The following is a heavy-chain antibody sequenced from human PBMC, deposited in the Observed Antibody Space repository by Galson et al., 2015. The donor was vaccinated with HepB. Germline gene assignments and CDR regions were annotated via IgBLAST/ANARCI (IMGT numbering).Heavy chain of an antibody. CDR1: GFTFSDYY. D-gene: IGHD2/OR15-2a*01. J-gene: IGHJ4*02. CDR3: AGAQSMTVDY. V-gene: IGHV3-11*05. CDR2: ISSSSSYT. Sequence: SLRLSCAASGFTFSDYYMSWIRQAPGKGLEWVSYISSSSSYTNYADAVKGRFTISRDNAKNSLYLQMNSLRAEDTAVYYCAGAQSMTVDYWGQGTLVTVPS.